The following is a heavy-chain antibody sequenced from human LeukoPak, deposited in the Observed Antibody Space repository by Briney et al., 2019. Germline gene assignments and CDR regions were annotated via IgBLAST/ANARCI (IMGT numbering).Heavy chain of an antibody. V-gene: IGHV4-30-4*01. D-gene: IGHD2-2*01. J-gene: IGHJ6*02. Sequence: SQTLSLTCTVSGGSISSGDYYWSWIRQPPGKGLEWIGYIYYSGSTYYNPPLKSRVTISVDTSKNQFSLKLSSVTAADTAVYYWARGYCSSTSCYDRIEYYYGMDVWGQGTTVTVSS. CDR2: IYYSGST. CDR3: ARGYCSSTSCYDRIEYYYGMDV. CDR1: GGSISSGDYY.